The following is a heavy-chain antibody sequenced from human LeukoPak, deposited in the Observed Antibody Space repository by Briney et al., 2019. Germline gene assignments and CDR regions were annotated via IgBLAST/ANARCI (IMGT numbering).Heavy chain of an antibody. D-gene: IGHD1-26*01. CDR3: ATIFSGNYWGINY. Sequence: SEILSLTCSVSGGSIRTSSYYWGWIRQPPGKGLEWIGIVYYSGSTYYNPSLKSRVTISVDTSKNQFSLKLSSVTAADTAVYYCATIFSGNYWGINYWGQGTLVTVSS. J-gene: IGHJ4*02. V-gene: IGHV4-39*01. CDR2: VYYSGST. CDR1: GGSIRTSSYY.